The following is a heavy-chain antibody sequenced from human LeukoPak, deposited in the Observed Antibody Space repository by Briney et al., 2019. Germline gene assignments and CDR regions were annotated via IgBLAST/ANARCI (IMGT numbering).Heavy chain of an antibody. CDR3: AGYYYDSSGYYPGY. CDR2: ISSSSHYI. CDR1: GFTFSSYA. J-gene: IGHJ4*02. Sequence: GGSLRLSCAASGFTFSSYAMSWVRQAPGKGLEWVSSISSSSHYIYYADSVKGRFTISRDNAKNSLYLQMNSLRAEDAAVYYCAGYYYDSSGYYPGYLGQGTLVTVSS. V-gene: IGHV3-21*04. D-gene: IGHD3-22*01.